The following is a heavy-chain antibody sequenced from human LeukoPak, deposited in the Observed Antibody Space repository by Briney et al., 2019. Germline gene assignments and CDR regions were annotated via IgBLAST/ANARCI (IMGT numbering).Heavy chain of an antibody. J-gene: IGHJ4*02. CDR1: GYTFTGYY. CDR3: ARDPHLTYYYDSSGPFDY. V-gene: IGHV1-2*06. D-gene: IGHD3-22*01. CDR2: INPNSGGT. Sequence: ASVKVSCKASGYTFTGYYMHWVRQAPGQGLEWMGRINPNSGGTNYAQEFQGRVTMTRDTSISTAYMELSRLRSDDTAVYYCARDPHLTYYYDSSGPFDYWGQGTLVTVSS.